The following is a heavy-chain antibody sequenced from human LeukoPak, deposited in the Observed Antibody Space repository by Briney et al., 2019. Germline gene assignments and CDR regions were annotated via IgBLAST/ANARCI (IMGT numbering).Heavy chain of an antibody. CDR3: ARSPVGSPTGHYFDY. J-gene: IGHJ4*02. D-gene: IGHD6-13*01. V-gene: IGHV4-59*12. CDR2: IYYSGST. CDR1: GGSISSYY. Sequence: SETLSLTCTVSGGSISSYYWSWIRQPPGKGLEWIGYIYYSGSTNYNPSLKSRVTISVDTSKNQFSLKLSSVTAADTAVYYCARSPVGSPTGHYFDYWGQGTLVTVSS.